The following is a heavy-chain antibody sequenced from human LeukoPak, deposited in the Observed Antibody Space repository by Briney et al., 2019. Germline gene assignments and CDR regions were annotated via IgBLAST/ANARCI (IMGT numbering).Heavy chain of an antibody. Sequence: GGSLRLSCVASGFTFSSYWMHWVRQAPGKGLVWVSRINSDGSSTSYADPVKGRFTISRDNAKNTLYLQMNSLRAEDTAVYYCARRGAVAGTGDYWGQGTLVTVSS. CDR3: ARRGAVAGTGDY. D-gene: IGHD6-19*01. V-gene: IGHV3-74*01. CDR1: GFTFSSYW. CDR2: INSDGSST. J-gene: IGHJ4*02.